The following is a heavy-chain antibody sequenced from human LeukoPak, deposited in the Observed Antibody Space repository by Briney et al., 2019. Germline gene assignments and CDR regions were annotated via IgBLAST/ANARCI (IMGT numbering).Heavy chain of an antibody. Sequence: GGSLRLSCAASGFTFSRYAMSWVRQAPGKGLEWVSVISGRGDSTHYADSVKGRFTISRDNSKNTLYMQMNSLRAEDTALYYCAKAHSSSWYYFGDWGQGALVVVSS. CDR2: ISGRGDST. CDR1: GFTFSRYA. V-gene: IGHV3-23*01. J-gene: IGHJ4*02. CDR3: AKAHSSSWYYFGD. D-gene: IGHD6-13*01.